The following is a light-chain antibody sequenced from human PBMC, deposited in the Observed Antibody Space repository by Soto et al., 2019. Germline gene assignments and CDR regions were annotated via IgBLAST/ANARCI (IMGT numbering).Light chain of an antibody. J-gene: IGKJ1*01. Sequence: EIGLTKSPGTLSLSPGERATLACRASQSVSSSYLAWYQQKPGQAPRLLIYGASSRATCIPDRFSASGSGPDFTHTISILEAAEFAVYYCQQYGSWWTFGQGAKWEIQ. V-gene: IGKV3-20*01. CDR1: QSVSSSY. CDR3: QQYGSWWT. CDR2: GAS.